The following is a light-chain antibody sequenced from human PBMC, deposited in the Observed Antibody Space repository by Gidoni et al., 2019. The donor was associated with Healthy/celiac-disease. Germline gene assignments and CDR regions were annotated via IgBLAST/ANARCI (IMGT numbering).Light chain of an antibody. J-gene: IGLJ2*01. CDR1: SSNIGAGYD. Sequence: QSVLTQPPSVSGAPVQRVTISCTGSSSNIGAGYDVPWYQQLPGTAPKLLIYGNSNRPSGVPDRFSGSKSGTSASLAITGLQAEDEADYYCQSYDSSLSGRVVFGGGTKLTVL. CDR2: GNS. V-gene: IGLV1-40*01. CDR3: QSYDSSLSGRVV.